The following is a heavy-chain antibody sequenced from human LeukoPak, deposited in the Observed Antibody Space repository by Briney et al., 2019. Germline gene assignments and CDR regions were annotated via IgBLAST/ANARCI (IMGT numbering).Heavy chain of an antibody. CDR3: AKTLKYYYDSSGDGAFDI. D-gene: IGHD3-22*01. CDR1: GGSISSYY. CDR2: IYYSGST. V-gene: IGHV4-59*01. J-gene: IGHJ3*02. Sequence: SETLSLTCTVSGGSISSYYWSWIRQPPGKGLEWTGYIYYSGSTNYNPSLKSRVTISVDTSKNQFSLKLSSVTAADTAVYYCAKTLKYYYDSSGDGAFDIWGQGTMVTVSS.